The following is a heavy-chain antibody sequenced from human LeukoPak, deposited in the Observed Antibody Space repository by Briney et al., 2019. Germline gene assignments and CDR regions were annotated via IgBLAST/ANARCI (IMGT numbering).Heavy chain of an antibody. Sequence: SETLSLTCAVSGYSISSGYYWGWIRQPPGKGLEWIGSIYHSGSTYYNPSLKSRVTISVDTSKNQFSLKLSSVTAADTAVYYCARGIVGAYEDDAFDIWGQGTMVTVSS. CDR3: ARGIVGAYEDDAFDI. V-gene: IGHV4-38-2*01. CDR1: GYSISSGYY. CDR2: IYHSGST. J-gene: IGHJ3*02. D-gene: IGHD1-26*01.